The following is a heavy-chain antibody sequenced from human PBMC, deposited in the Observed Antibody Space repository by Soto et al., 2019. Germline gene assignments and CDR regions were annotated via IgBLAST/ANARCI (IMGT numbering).Heavy chain of an antibody. CDR3: ARIIADWYFDL. CDR2: IYPSDSDV. D-gene: IGHD3-16*02. Sequence: EVQLVQSGAEVKKPGESLKISCKGSGYSFALYWIGWVRQMPGKDLEWMGIIYPSDSDVRYSPSFQGQVTMSADKSISTVYLQWNILKASDTAMYYCARIIADWYFDLWGRGTLVTVSS. V-gene: IGHV5-51*01. J-gene: IGHJ2*01. CDR1: GYSFALYW.